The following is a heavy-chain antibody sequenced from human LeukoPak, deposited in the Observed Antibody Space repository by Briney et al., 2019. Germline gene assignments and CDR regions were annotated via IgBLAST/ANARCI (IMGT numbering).Heavy chain of an antibody. CDR3: ASSGSSPRAFDI. V-gene: IGHV3-64*04. CDR1: GFTFSSYA. Sequence: GGSLRLSCSASGFTFSSYAMHWVRQAPGKGLEYVSAISSNGGSTYYADSVKGRFTISRDNSKNTLYLQMSSLRAEDTALYYCASSGSSPRAFDIWGQGTMVTVSS. D-gene: IGHD1-26*01. CDR2: ISSNGGST. J-gene: IGHJ3*02.